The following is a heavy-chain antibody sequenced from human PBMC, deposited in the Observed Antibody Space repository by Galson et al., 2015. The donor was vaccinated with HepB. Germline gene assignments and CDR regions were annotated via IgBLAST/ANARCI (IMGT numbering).Heavy chain of an antibody. Sequence: SLRLSCAASGFTFSSYAMHWVRQAPGKGLEWVAVISYDGSNKYYADSVKGRFTISRDNSKNTLYLQMNSLRAEDTAVYYCARDRYCSGGSCFAKNSPNWFDPWGQGTLVTVSS. V-gene: IGHV3-30*04. CDR1: GFTFSSYA. CDR2: ISYDGSNK. D-gene: IGHD2-15*01. J-gene: IGHJ5*02. CDR3: ARDRYCSGGSCFAKNSPNWFDP.